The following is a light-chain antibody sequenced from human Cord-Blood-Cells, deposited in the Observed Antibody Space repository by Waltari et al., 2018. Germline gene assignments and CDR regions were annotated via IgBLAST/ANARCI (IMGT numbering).Light chain of an antibody. CDR2: DVS. CDR3: SSYTSSSTYV. CDR1: SSDVGGYNY. V-gene: IGLV2-14*01. Sequence: QSALTQPASVSGSPGQSITISCTGTSSDVGGYNYFSWNQQHPGQAPKLMIYDVSKRPSGVSNRFSGSKSGNTASLTISGLQAEDEADYYCSSYTSSSTYVFGTGTKVTVL. J-gene: IGLJ1*01.